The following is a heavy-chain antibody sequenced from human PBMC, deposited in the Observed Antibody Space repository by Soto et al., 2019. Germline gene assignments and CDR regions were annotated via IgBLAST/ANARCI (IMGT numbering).Heavy chain of an antibody. J-gene: IGHJ4*02. CDR2: IIPIFGTA. CDR3: VIQRSGVVY. D-gene: IGHD2-15*01. Sequence: SVKVSCKASGGTFSSYAISWVRQAPGQGLEWMGGIIPIFGTANYAQKFQGRVTITGDESTSTAYMELNRLKSDDTAVYYCVIQRSGVVYWGQGALVTVSS. V-gene: IGHV1-69*13. CDR1: GGTFSSYA.